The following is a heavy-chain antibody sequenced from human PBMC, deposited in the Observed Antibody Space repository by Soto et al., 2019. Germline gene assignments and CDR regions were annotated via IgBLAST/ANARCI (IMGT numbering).Heavy chain of an antibody. Sequence: ASVKVSCKASGYTFTGYYMHWVRQAPGQGLEWMGWINPNSGGTNYAQKFQGRVTMTRDTSISTAYMELSRLRSDDTAVYYCAGQARPARYYGMDVWGQGTTVTVSS. V-gene: IGHV1-2*02. J-gene: IGHJ6*02. D-gene: IGHD6-6*01. CDR3: AGQARPARYYGMDV. CDR1: GYTFTGYY. CDR2: INPNSGGT.